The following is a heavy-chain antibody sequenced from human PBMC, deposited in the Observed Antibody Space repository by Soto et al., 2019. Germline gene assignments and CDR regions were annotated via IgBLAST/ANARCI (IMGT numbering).Heavy chain of an antibody. D-gene: IGHD6-13*01. Sequence: SVKVSCKASGGTFSSYAISWVRQAPGQGLEWMGGIIPIFGTANYAQKFQGRVTITADKSTSTAYMELSSLRSEDTAVYYCARDDSTLYRSSPFGMDVWGQGTTVTVSS. CDR3: ARDDSTLYRSSPFGMDV. J-gene: IGHJ6*02. CDR1: GGTFSSYA. CDR2: IIPIFGTA. V-gene: IGHV1-69*06.